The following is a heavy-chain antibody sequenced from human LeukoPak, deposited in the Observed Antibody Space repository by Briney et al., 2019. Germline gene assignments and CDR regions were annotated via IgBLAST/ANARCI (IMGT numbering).Heavy chain of an antibody. Sequence: GGSLRLSCAASGFTFSSYGMHWARQAPGKGLEWVAVISYDGSNKYYADSVKGRFTIPRDNSKNTLYLQMNSLRAEDTAVYYCAKDQSIASMDVWGQGTTVTVSS. CDR1: GFTFSSYG. J-gene: IGHJ6*02. D-gene: IGHD6-6*01. CDR3: AKDQSIASMDV. CDR2: ISYDGSNK. V-gene: IGHV3-30*18.